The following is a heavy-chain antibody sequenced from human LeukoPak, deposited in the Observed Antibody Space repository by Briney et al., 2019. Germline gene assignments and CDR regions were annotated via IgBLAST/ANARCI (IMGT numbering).Heavy chain of an antibody. CDR1: GGSISSHY. Sequence: KASETLSLTYTVSGGSISSHYRSWIRQPPGKGLEWIGYIYYSGSTNYNPSLKSRVTISVDTSKNQFSLKLSSVTAADTAVYYCARDGYYDFWSGNKPYYYYYMDVWGKGTTVTVSS. CDR2: IYYSGST. V-gene: IGHV4-59*11. J-gene: IGHJ6*03. D-gene: IGHD3-3*01. CDR3: ARDGYYDFWSGNKPYYYYYMDV.